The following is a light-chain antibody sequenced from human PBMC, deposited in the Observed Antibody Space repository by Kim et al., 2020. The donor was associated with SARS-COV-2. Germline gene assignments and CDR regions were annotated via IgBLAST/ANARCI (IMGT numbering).Light chain of an antibody. V-gene: IGKV1-5*03. CDR3: QQYNAYSLT. J-gene: IGKJ1*01. CDR1: QDIDTW. CDR2: KVS. Sequence: IQLTQSPSTLSASVGDRVTITCRASQDIDTWLAWYQQTLGRAPKLLIYKVSTLQSGVPSRFSGSGSGTEFTLTIGSLQPDDFATYYCQQYNAYSLTFGQGTKVDIK.